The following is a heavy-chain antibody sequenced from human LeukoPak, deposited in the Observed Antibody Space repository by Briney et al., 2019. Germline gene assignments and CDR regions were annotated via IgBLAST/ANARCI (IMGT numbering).Heavy chain of an antibody. CDR2: ISGSGGST. V-gene: IGHV3-23*01. Sequence: PGGSLRLSCAASGFTFSSYAMSWVRQAPGKGLEWVSAISGSGGSTYYADSVKGRFTISRDNSKNTLYLQMNSLRAEDTAVYYCAKGVVITVTTKYFDYWGQGTLVTVSS. CDR3: AKGVVITVTTKYFDY. CDR1: GFTFSSYA. D-gene: IGHD4-17*01. J-gene: IGHJ4*02.